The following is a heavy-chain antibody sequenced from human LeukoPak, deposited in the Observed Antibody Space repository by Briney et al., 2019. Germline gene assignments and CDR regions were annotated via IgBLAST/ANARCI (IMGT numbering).Heavy chain of an antibody. D-gene: IGHD2-15*01. CDR2: MNPNSGDR. V-gene: IGHV1-8*02. CDR3: ARERTGYCSGGSCYTPSNWFDP. J-gene: IGHJ5*02. Sequence: ASVKVSCKASGYTFSSYDINWVRQATGQGLEWMGWMNPNSGDRGYAQKFQGRVTMTRDTSIGTAYMELSRLRSDDTAVYYCARERTGYCSGGSCYTPSNWFDPWGQGTLVTVSS. CDR1: GYTFSSYD.